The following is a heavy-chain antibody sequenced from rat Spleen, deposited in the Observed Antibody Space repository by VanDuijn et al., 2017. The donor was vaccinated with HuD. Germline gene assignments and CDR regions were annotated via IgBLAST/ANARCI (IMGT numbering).Heavy chain of an antibody. Sequence: EVQLVESGGGLVQPGRSLKLSCAASGFTFSDYNMAWVRQAPKKGLEWVATISYDGITTYYRDSVRGRLTISSDNARTTLYLQMDSLRSEDTATYYCATSPYYWYFDFWGPGTMVTVSS. V-gene: IGHV5-7*01. CDR2: ISYDGITT. D-gene: IGHD1-12*01. J-gene: IGHJ1*01. CDR1: GFTFSDYN. CDR3: ATSPYYWYFDF.